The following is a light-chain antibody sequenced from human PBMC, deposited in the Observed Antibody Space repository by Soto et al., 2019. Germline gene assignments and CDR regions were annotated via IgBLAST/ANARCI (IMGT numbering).Light chain of an antibody. Sequence: EIVMTQSPATLSVSPWEVATLSCRASQSVSSNLAWYQQKPGQAPRLLIYGASTRATGIPARFSGSGSGTEFTLTISSLQSEDFAVYYRQQYDNWPQTFGQGTKVDIK. CDR3: QQYDNWPQT. V-gene: IGKV3-15*01. CDR2: GAS. J-gene: IGKJ1*01. CDR1: QSVSSN.